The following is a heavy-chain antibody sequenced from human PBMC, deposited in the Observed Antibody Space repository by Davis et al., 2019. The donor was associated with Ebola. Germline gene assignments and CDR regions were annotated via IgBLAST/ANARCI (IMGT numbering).Heavy chain of an antibody. CDR1: GFSFTSYG. V-gene: IGHV3-30*02. CDR3: AKDSQKWLIRGDSLDY. Sequence: PGGSLRLSCTGTGFSFTSYGMHWVRQAPGKGLEWVTFLRYDGINKYFADSVKGRFTISRDNSKNTFYLQMNSLRAEDTAVYYCAKDSQKWLIRGDSLDYWGQGTLVTVSS. CDR2: LRYDGINK. J-gene: IGHJ4*02. D-gene: IGHD3-16*01.